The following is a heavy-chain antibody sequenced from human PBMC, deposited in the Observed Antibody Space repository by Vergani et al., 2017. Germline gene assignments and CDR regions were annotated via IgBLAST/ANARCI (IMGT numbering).Heavy chain of an antibody. CDR3: VKDIAASGNCWYVDR. Sequence: EVQLVESGGGLVQPGRSLRLSCAASGFTFDDYAMHWVRQAPGKGLEWVSGINWNSDSIAYADSVKGRFTIPRDNAKNSLYLQMNSLRAEDTALYYCVKDIAASGNCWYVDRWGGGTLVTVSS. D-gene: IGHD6-13*01. CDR1: GFTFDDYA. J-gene: IGHJ2*01. CDR2: INWNSDSI. V-gene: IGHV3-9*01.